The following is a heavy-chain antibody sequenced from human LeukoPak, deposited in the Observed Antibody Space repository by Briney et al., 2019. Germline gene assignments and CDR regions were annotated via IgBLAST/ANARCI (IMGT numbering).Heavy chain of an antibody. D-gene: IGHD2-15*01. V-gene: IGHV1-8*01. Sequence: ASVKVSCKASGYTFTSYDINWVRQATGQGLEWMGWMNPNSGNTGYAQKFQGRVTMTRNTSISTAYMELSSLRSEDTAVYYCARHGYCSGGSCYKAHYYYYGMDVWGLGTTVTVSS. CDR3: ARHGYCSGGSCYKAHYYYYGMDV. CDR2: MNPNSGNT. CDR1: GYTFTSYD. J-gene: IGHJ6*02.